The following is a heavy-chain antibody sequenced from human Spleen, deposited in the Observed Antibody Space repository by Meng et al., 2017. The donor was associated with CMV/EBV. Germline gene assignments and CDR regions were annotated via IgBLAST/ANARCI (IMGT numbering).Heavy chain of an antibody. CDR1: GFTFDDYA. D-gene: IGHD3-22*01. J-gene: IGHJ4*02. CDR3: ARVRLTYYYDSSGYFDY. CDR2: ISWNSRKL. Sequence: SLKISCVVFGFTFDDYAMHWVRQAPGKGLEWVSGISWNSRKLDYADSVKGRFTISRDNAKNSLYLQMNSLRAEDTAVYYCARVRLTYYYDSSGYFDYWGQGTLVTVSS. V-gene: IGHV3-9*01.